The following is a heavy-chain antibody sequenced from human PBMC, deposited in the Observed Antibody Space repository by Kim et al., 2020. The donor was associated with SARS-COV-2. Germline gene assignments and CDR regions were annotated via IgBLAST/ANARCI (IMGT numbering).Heavy chain of an antibody. D-gene: IGHD4-17*01. CDR3: AKDRDYGDYAFDY. CDR1: GFTFSSYG. J-gene: IGHJ4*02. V-gene: IGHV3-30*18. CDR2: ISYDGSNK. Sequence: GGSLRLSCAASGFTFSSYGMHWVRQAPGKGLEWVAVISYDGSNKYYADSVKGRFTISRDNSKNTLYLQMNSLRAEDTAVYYCAKDRDYGDYAFDYWGQGTLVTVSS.